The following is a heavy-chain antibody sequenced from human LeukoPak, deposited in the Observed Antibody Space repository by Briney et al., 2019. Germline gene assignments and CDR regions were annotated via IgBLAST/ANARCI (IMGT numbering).Heavy chain of an antibody. CDR1: GGTFSSYA. V-gene: IGHV1-69*05. D-gene: IGHD3-9*01. Sequence: SVKVSCKASGGTFSSYAISWVRQAPGQGLEWMGGIIPIFGTANYAQKFQGRVTITRDTSASTAYMELSSLRSEDTAVYYCARSDISYYDILTGSASLDYWGQGTLVTVSS. CDR3: ARSDISYYDILTGSASLDY. J-gene: IGHJ4*02. CDR2: IIPIFGTA.